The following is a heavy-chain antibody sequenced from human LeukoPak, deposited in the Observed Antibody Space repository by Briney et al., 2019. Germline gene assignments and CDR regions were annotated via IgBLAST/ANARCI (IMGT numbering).Heavy chain of an antibody. J-gene: IGHJ3*02. V-gene: IGHV3-33*06. CDR3: AKDPNGDYVGAFDS. CDR1: GFTFSSYG. CDR2: IWYDGSNK. Sequence: GGSLRLSCAASGFTFSSYGMHWVRQAPGKGLEGVEVIWYDGSNKYYAYSGKGRFTISRDNSKNTLYLQMNSLRAEDTAVYYCAKDPNGDYVGAFDSWDQGTRVTVSS. D-gene: IGHD4-17*01.